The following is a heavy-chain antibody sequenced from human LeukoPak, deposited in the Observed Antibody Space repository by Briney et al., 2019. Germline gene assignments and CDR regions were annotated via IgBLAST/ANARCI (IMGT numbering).Heavy chain of an antibody. CDR2: ISAYNGGT. J-gene: IGHJ6*02. CDR1: GYTFTSYA. CDR3: ARDQLRYYGSNSDMDF. V-gene: IGHV1-18*01. D-gene: IGHD3-10*01. Sequence: ASVKVSCKASGYTFTSYAIAWVRQAPGQGLEWMGWISAYNGGTNYAQKFRGRVTVTTDTSTNTGYMELRSLRSDDTAVYFCARDQLRYYGSNSDMDFWGQGTTVTVSS.